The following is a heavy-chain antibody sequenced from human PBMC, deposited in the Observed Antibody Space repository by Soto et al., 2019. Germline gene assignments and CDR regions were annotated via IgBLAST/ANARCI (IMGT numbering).Heavy chain of an antibody. CDR1: GGSITDKY. CDR2: IHHSGNT. J-gene: IGHJ4*02. D-gene: IGHD3-16*01. CDR3: AREGDHPYSLGY. V-gene: IGHV4-4*02. Sequence: PSETLSLTCAVSGGSITDKYWSWIRQTPGKGLEWIGEIHHSGNTNFNPSLKSRVTLSVDESKNDFSLKLYSLTAADTAIYYCAREGDHPYSLGYWGQGTLVTVSS.